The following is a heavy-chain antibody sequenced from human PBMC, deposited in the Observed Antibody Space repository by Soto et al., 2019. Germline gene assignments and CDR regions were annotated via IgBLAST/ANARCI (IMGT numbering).Heavy chain of an antibody. J-gene: IGHJ4*02. CDR2: SRDKPQGYST. CDR1: GFTLSDHY. Sequence: EVQLVESGGGLVQPGGSLRLSCAGSGFTLSDHYIDWVRQAPGKGLEWVGRSRDKPQGYSTAYAASVKGRFTTSRDESKNSAYLQMNILKTEDTAVYYCVRATYFSDSISYTRRLDYWGQGTLVTVSS. D-gene: IGHD3-22*01. V-gene: IGHV3-72*01. CDR3: VRATYFSDSISYTRRLDY.